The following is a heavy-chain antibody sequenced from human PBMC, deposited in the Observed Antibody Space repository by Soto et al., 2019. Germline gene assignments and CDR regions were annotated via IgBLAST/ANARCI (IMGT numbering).Heavy chain of an antibody. V-gene: IGHV1-18*01. CDR2: ISAYDGYT. J-gene: IGHJ6*02. CDR3: ARGGYYDTSGSRNYHYYGMNV. CDR1: GYTFTSCG. D-gene: IGHD3-9*01. Sequence: ASVKVSCKASGYTFTSCGINWVRQAPGQGLEWLGWISAYDGYTTYAQILQGRVFMTTDTSTKTAYMELRSLRSDDTATYFCARGGYYDTSGSRNYHYYGMNVWGQGTTVTVSS.